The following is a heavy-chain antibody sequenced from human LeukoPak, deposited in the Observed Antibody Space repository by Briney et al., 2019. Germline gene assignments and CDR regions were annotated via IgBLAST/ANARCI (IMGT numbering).Heavy chain of an antibody. CDR3: ARVYYDSSGLYYFDY. CDR1: GGSISSGDYY. V-gene: IGHV4-30-4*01. Sequence: SQTLSLTCTVSGGSISSGDYYWSWIRQPPGKGLEWIGYIYYSGSTYYNPFLKSRVTISVDTSKNQFSLKLSSVTAADTAVYYCARVYYDSSGLYYFDYWGQGTLVTVSS. D-gene: IGHD3-22*01. J-gene: IGHJ4*02. CDR2: IYYSGST.